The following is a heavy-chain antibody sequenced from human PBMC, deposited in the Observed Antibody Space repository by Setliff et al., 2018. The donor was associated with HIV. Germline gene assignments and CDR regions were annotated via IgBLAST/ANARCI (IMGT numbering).Heavy chain of an antibody. V-gene: IGHV4-34*01. Sequence: SETLSLTCAVYGGSFSGYYWSWIRQPPGKGLEWIGEINHGGSTNYNPSLKSRVTISVDTSKNQFSLKLSSVTAADTAVYYCARRARDSSGYYYSYRHYYYYMDVWGKGTTVTVSS. D-gene: IGHD3-22*01. CDR3: ARRARDSSGYYYSYRHYYYYMDV. J-gene: IGHJ6*03. CDR1: GGSFSGYY. CDR2: INHGGST.